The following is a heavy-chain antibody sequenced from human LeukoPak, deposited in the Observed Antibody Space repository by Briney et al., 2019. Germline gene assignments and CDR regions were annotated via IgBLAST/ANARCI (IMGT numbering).Heavy chain of an antibody. CDR3: ARRVRGVVIFSRAQGSFDL. D-gene: IGHD3-10*01. CDR1: GYTFTNYD. V-gene: IGHV1-8*01. Sequence: APVKVSCKASGYTFTNYDINWVRQATGQGLEWMGWMHPSNGDTGYAQKFQGRVTTTRNTSTTTAYMELSSLRFDDTAVYYCARRVRGVVIFSRAQGSFDLWGQGTLATVSS. J-gene: IGHJ3*01. CDR2: MHPSNGDT.